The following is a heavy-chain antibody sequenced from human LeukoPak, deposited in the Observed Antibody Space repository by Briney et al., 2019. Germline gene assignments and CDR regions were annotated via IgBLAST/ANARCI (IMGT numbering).Heavy chain of an antibody. J-gene: IGHJ4*02. CDR2: ISSSGSTI. V-gene: IGHV3-11*01. D-gene: IGHD2-15*01. CDR3: ARGVVEVAATPPYFDY. CDR1: GFTFSDYY. Sequence: GGSLRLSCAASGFTFSDYYMSWIRQAPGKGLEWVSYISSSGSTIYYADSVKGRFTISRDNAKNSLYLQMNSLRAEDTAVYYCARGVVEVAATPPYFDYWGQGTLVTVSS.